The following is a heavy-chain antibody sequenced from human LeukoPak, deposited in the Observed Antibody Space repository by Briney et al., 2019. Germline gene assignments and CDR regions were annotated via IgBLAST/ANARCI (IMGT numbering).Heavy chain of an antibody. D-gene: IGHD3-22*01. V-gene: IGHV5-51*01. CDR1: GYSFISYW. Sequence: GESLKISCKGSGYSFISYWIGWVRQMPGKGLEWMGITYPGDSDTRYSPSFQGQVTISADKSINTAYLQWSSLKASDTAMYYCARTFYYDSSGRASFDDWGQGTLVTVSP. CDR2: TYPGDSDT. J-gene: IGHJ4*02. CDR3: ARTFYYDSSGRASFDD.